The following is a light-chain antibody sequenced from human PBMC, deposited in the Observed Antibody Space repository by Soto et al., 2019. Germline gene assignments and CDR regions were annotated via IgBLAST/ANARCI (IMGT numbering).Light chain of an antibody. CDR1: QSVSNNY. V-gene: IGKV3D-20*02. CDR3: QQRNSWPPTFT. J-gene: IGKJ5*01. CDR2: GAS. Sequence: EIVLTQSPGTLSLSPGERATLSCRASQSVSNNYLAWYQQKPGQAPRLLIYGASNRATGIPDRFSGSGSGTDFTLTISSLEPEDFAAYYCQQRNSWPPTFTFGQGTRLEIK.